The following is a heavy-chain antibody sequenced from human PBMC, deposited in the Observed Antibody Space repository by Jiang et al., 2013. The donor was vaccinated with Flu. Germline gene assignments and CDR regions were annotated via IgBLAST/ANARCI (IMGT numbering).Heavy chain of an antibody. D-gene: IGHD1-26*01. J-gene: IGHJ4*02. CDR3: AKGVVGTTGVFDY. CDR2: ISGMVVA. Sequence: GLEWVSAISGMVVAHTTQTPSKGRFTISRDNSKNTLYLQMNSLRAEDTAIYYCAKGVVGTTGVFDYWGRGTLVTVSS. V-gene: IGHV3-23*01.